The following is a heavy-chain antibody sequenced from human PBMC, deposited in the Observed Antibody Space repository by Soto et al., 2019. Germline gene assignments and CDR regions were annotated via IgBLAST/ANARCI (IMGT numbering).Heavy chain of an antibody. CDR3: AGRDGYNFAEYFQH. D-gene: IGHD5-12*01. J-gene: IGHJ1*01. Sequence: QVQLQESGPGLVKPSETLSLTCTVSGGSVTSGSYYWSWIRQPPGKRPEWIGYIYYSGSTNYNPSLKRRVTISVDTSKNQFSLKLSSVTAADTAVYYCAGRDGYNFAEYFQHWGQGTLVTVSS. V-gene: IGHV4-61*01. CDR2: IYYSGST. CDR1: GGSVTSGSYY.